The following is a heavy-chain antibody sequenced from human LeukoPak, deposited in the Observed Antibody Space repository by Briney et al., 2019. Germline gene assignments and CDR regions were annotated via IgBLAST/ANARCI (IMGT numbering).Heavy chain of an antibody. CDR2: INPNSGGT. J-gene: IGHJ5*02. CDR1: GYTFTGYY. D-gene: IGHD1-26*01. V-gene: IGHV1-2*02. CDR3: ARKLLLAGYWFDP. Sequence: ASVKVSCKASGYTFTGYYMHWVRQAPGQGLEWMGWINPNSGGTSYAQKFQGRVTMTRDTSISTAYMELSRLRSDDTAVYYCARKLLLAGYWFDPWGQGTLVTVSS.